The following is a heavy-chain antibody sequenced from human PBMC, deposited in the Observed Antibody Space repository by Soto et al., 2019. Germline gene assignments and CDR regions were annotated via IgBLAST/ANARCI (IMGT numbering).Heavy chain of an antibody. J-gene: IGHJ4*02. V-gene: IGHV1-3*01. D-gene: IGHD3-10*01. Sequence: QVQLVQSGAEVKKPGASVKVSCEASGYTFTSYAMHWVRQAPGQRLEWMGWINAGNGNTKYSQKFQGRVTMTRDTSASTAYMELSSLRSEDTAVYYCAREGGYYDSGTYFRDYWGQGTLVTVSS. CDR2: INAGNGNT. CDR1: GYTFTSYA. CDR3: AREGGYYDSGTYFRDY.